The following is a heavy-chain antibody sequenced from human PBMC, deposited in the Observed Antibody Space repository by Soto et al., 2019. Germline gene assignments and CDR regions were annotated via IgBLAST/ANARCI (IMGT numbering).Heavy chain of an antibody. CDR3: ARGRVGATTGDYYYYGMDV. V-gene: IGHV4-34*01. D-gene: IGHD1-26*01. CDR1: GWSFSGHY. J-gene: IGHJ6*02. Sequence: PSETLSLTCAVYGWSFSGHYWSWIRQPPGKGLEWIGEINHSGSTTYNPSLKSRVTISVDTSKNQFSLKLSSVTAADTAVYYCARGRVGATTGDYYYYGMDVWGQGTTVTVSS. CDR2: INHSGST.